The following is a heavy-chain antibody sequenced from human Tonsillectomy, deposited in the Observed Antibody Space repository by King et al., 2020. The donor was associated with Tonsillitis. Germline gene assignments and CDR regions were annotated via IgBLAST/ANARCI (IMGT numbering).Heavy chain of an antibody. Sequence: VQLVESGGDLVQPGGSLRLSCAASGFTVRSEFLGWARQAPGKGLEWVSLFYFCVTTYYTDSVKGRFIISRDNSRNTLYLQMNSLRVGDTAIYYCVAGRGGSWGQGTMVTVSS. CDR2: FYFCVTT. J-gene: IGHJ3*01. CDR3: VAGRGGS. D-gene: IGHD3-16*01. CDR1: GFTVRSEF. V-gene: IGHV3-66*01.